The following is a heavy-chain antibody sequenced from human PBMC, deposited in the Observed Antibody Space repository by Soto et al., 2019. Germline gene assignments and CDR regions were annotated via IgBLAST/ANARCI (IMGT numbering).Heavy chain of an antibody. D-gene: IGHD6-13*01. V-gene: IGHV4-34*01. CDR3: AGGGQQLVRYYNYGMDV. CDR2: INHSGST. J-gene: IGHJ6*04. Sequence: SETLSLTCAVYGGSFSGYYWSWIRQPPGKGLEWIGEINHSGSTNYNPSLKSRVTISVDTSKNQFSLKLSSVTAADTAVYYCAGGGQQLVRYYNYGMDVWGKGTTVTVS. CDR1: GGSFSGYY.